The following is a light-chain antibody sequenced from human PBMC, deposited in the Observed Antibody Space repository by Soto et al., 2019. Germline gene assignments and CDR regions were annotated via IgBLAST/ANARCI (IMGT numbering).Light chain of an antibody. V-gene: IGLV2-14*01. CDR1: SSDIGDYDY. J-gene: IGLJ1*01. Sequence: QSALTQPASVSGSPGQSITISCTGSSSDIGDYDYVSWYQQHPGKAPKVLISGVSNRPSGVSNRFSGSKSGNTASLTISGLQAEDEADYYCNSYATGNTRVFGTGTKVTVL. CDR3: NSYATGNTRV. CDR2: GVS.